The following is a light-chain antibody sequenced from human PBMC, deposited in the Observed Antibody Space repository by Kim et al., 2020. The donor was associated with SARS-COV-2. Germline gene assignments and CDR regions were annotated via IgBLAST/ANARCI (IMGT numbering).Light chain of an antibody. V-gene: IGKV1-5*01. CDR3: QQYNTSPRT. CDR1: QSVSSL. Sequence: DIHMTQSPSTLSASIGDRVTITCRASQSVSSLLAWYQQKPGQAPNLLIYDASSLKSGVPSRFSRRGSGTEFTLTIRRLQPDDFATYYCQQYNTSPRTFGQGTKVDIK. J-gene: IGKJ1*01. CDR2: DAS.